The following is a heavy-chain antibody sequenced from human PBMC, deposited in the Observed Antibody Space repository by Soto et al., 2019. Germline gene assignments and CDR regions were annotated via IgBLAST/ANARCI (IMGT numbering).Heavy chain of an antibody. CDR3: ARGGSSRYCSSTSCYKNYYYYGMDV. Sequence: AETLSLTCSVSVGSISSSNWWSFVRQPPGKGLEWIGEIYHSGSTNYNPSLKSRVTISVDKSKNQFSLKLSSVTAADTAVYYCARGGSSRYCSSTSCYKNYYYYGMDVWGQGTTVTVSS. V-gene: IGHV4-4*02. J-gene: IGHJ6*02. CDR1: VGSISSSNW. D-gene: IGHD2-2*01. CDR2: IYHSGST.